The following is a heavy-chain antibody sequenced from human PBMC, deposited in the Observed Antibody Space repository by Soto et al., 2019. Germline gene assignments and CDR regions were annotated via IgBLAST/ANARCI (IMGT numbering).Heavy chain of an antibody. D-gene: IGHD6-19*01. V-gene: IGHV3-30*18. CDR3: AKDQGVAVAASYYYGMDV. CDR1: GFTFSSYG. Sequence: QVQLVESGGGVVQPGRSLRLSCAASGFTFSSYGMHWVRQAPGKGLEWVAVISYDGSNKYYADSVKGRFTISRDNSKNTLYLQMNSLRAEDTAVYYCAKDQGVAVAASYYYGMDVWGQGTTVTVSS. CDR2: ISYDGSNK. J-gene: IGHJ6*02.